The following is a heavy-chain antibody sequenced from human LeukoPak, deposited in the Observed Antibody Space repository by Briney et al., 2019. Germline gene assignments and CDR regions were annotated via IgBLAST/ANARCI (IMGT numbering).Heavy chain of an antibody. J-gene: IGHJ6*02. V-gene: IGHV4-30-2*01. D-gene: IGHD7-27*01. CDR2: FYHSGST. Sequence: SQTLSLTCAVSGGSISSGGYSWSWIRQPPGKGLEWIGYFYHSGSTSYNPSLKSRVTISVDRSKNQFSLKLSSVTAADTAVYYCARELGMGGMDVGGQGTTVTVSS. CDR3: ARELGMGGMDV. CDR1: GGSISSGGYS.